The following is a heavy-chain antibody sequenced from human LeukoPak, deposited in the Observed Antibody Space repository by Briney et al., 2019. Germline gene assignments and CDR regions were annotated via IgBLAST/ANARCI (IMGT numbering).Heavy chain of an antibody. V-gene: IGHV3-30*02. Sequence: GGSLRLSCAASGFTFSSHGMHWVRQTPAKGLEGVAFIRYDGSNKYYADSVKGRFIISRDNSQHTLFLQMNSLRPEDTAVYYCAKGGKYDILTGYRRSRLLGDFWGQGTLVTVSS. D-gene: IGHD3-9*01. CDR3: AKGGKYDILTGYRRSRLLGDF. CDR2: IRYDGSNK. J-gene: IGHJ4*02. CDR1: GFTFSSHG.